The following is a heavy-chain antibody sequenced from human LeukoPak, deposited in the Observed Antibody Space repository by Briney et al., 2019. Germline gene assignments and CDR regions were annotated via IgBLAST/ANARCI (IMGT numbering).Heavy chain of an antibody. CDR3: ARRFGYCSGNSCYPTYYFDY. Sequence: SETLSLTCTVSGGSISSYYWSWIRQPPGKGLEWIGYINYSGTTNYNPSLESRVTMSVDTSKNQFSLKLKSVTAADTAVYFCARRFGYCSGNSCYPTYYFDYWGQGTLVTVSS. J-gene: IGHJ4*02. V-gene: IGHV4-59*08. D-gene: IGHD2-15*01. CDR2: INYSGTT. CDR1: GGSISSYY.